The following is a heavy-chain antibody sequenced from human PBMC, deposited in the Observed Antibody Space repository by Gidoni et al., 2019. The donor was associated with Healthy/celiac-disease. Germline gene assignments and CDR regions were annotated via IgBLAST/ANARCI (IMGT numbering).Heavy chain of an antibody. CDR2: IYYSGST. Sequence: QVQLQESGPGLVQPSQTLSLTCTASGAYISRGDYYWSWIRQPPGKGLEWIGAIYYSGSTYYDPSLKSRVTISVDTSKDQFSLKLSSVTAADTAVYYCARDTEGGVDPWGQGTLVTVSA. J-gene: IGHJ5*02. D-gene: IGHD3-16*01. V-gene: IGHV4-30-4*01. CDR3: ARDTEGGVDP. CDR1: GAYISRGDYY.